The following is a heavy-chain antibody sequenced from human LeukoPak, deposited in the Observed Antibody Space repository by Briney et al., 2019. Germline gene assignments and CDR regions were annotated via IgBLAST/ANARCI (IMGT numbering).Heavy chain of an antibody. CDR3: AREAWDSRGYPPPRSGWYFDL. CDR2: INPNSGGT. V-gene: IGHV1-2*02. D-gene: IGHD3-22*01. Sequence: ASVKVSCKASGYTFTGYYMHWVRQAPGQGLEWMGWINPNSGGTNYAQRFQGRVTMTRDTSISTAYMELSRLRSDDTAVYYCAREAWDSRGYPPPRSGWYFDLWGRGTLVTVSS. J-gene: IGHJ2*01. CDR1: GYTFTGYY.